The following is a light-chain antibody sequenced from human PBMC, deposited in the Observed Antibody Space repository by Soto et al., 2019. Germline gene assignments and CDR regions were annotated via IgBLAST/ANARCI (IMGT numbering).Light chain of an antibody. Sequence: DIQMTQSPSTLSASVGDRVTITCRASQSISNPLAWYQQKPGKAPKLLIYNASNLEGGVPSRFSGSGSGTEFTLTISSLRPDDFATYYCQQYHNYAYTFGQGTKVEV. CDR2: NAS. J-gene: IGKJ1*01. V-gene: IGKV1-5*03. CDR3: QQYHNYAYT. CDR1: QSISNP.